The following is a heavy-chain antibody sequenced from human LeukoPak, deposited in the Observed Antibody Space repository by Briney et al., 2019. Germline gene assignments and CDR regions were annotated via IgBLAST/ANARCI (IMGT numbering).Heavy chain of an antibody. Sequence: GGSLRLSCAASGFTFSVYYMSWIRQAPGEGLESVSYISSSGSTIYSADSVKGRFTIARDNAKNSLYLQMNSLTAEHTAVYYCARDRTQAVAALSARPWWFDPWGQGTLVTVSS. D-gene: IGHD6-19*01. V-gene: IGHV3-11*04. CDR3: ARDRTQAVAALSARPWWFDP. CDR1: GFTFSVYY. CDR2: ISSSGSTI. J-gene: IGHJ5*02.